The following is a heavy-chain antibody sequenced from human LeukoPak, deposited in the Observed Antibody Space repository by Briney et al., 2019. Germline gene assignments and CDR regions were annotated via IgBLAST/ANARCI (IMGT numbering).Heavy chain of an antibody. D-gene: IGHD1-1*01. J-gene: IGHJ4*02. CDR3: ARENCNPSVFDY. Sequence: SETLSLTCTVSGGSISSYYWSWIRQPPGKGLEWIGYIYYSGSTNYNPSLKSRVTISVDTSKNQFSLKLSSVTAADTAVYYCARENCNPSVFDYWGQGTLVTVSS. V-gene: IGHV4-59*01. CDR2: IYYSGST. CDR1: GGSISSYY.